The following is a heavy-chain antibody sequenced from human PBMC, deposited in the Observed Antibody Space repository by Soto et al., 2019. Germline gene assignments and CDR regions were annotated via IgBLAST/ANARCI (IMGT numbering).Heavy chain of an antibody. Sequence: EVQLLESGGGLVQPGGSLRLSCAASGFTFSSYAMSWVRQAPGKGLEWVSGIIGSGGSTFNADSVKGRFTISRDNSKNTLFLQMNSLRAEDTAVYYCAKKGGAEQLRTYGMDVWGQGTTVTVSS. CDR2: IIGSGGST. CDR1: GFTFSSYA. V-gene: IGHV3-23*01. D-gene: IGHD6-13*01. J-gene: IGHJ6*02. CDR3: AKKGGAEQLRTYGMDV.